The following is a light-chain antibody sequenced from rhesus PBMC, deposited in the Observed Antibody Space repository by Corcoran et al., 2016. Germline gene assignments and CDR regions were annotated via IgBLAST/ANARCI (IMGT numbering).Light chain of an antibody. CDR3: VQGTHVPYT. CDR1: QSLVHSDGKTY. CDR2: QVS. J-gene: IGKJ2*01. V-gene: IGKV2S8*01. Sequence: DAVLTQSPLSLPVTPGQPASISCRSSQSLVHSDGKTYFNWLHQRPGQPPRRLIYQVSNRESGDPDRFSGSGAGTDCTLKISRVEAGDVGVYYCVQGTHVPYTFGQGTKVEIK.